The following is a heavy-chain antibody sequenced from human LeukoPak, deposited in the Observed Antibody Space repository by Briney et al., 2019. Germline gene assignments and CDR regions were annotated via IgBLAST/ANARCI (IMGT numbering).Heavy chain of an antibody. CDR3: ARTSGSQIDY. D-gene: IGHD1-26*01. J-gene: IGHJ4*02. CDR2: IYYSGST. CDR1: GGSISSSSYY. V-gene: IGHV4-39*01. Sequence: SETLSLTCTVSGGSISSSSYYWGWIRQPPGKGLEWIGSIYYSGSTYYNPSLKSRVTISVDTSKNQFSLKLSSVTAEDTAVYYCARTSGSQIDYWGQGTLVTVSS.